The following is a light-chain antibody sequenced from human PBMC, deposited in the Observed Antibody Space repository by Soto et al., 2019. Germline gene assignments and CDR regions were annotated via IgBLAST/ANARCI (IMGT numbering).Light chain of an antibody. CDR3: QSYDDSLSVHYV. Sequence: QSVLPQPPSVSGAPGQRFTISCTGSSSNIGSTYDVQWYQQLPGTAPKLLIHGNTDRPSGVPDRFSGSKSGTSASLAITGLQADDEADYYCQSYDDSLSVHYVFGTGTKVTVL. J-gene: IGLJ1*01. V-gene: IGLV1-40*01. CDR1: SSNIGSTYD. CDR2: GNT.